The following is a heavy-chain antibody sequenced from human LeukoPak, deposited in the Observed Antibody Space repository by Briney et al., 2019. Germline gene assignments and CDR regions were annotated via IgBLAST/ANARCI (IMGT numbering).Heavy chain of an antibody. CDR1: GFTFSSYA. D-gene: IGHD3-9*01. V-gene: IGHV3-23*01. CDR3: AKKTGYYYYYGMDV. CDR2: ISGSGGST. Sequence: GGSLRLSCAASGFTFSSYAMSWVRQAPGKGLEWVSAISGSGGSTYYADSVKGRFTISRDNSKNTLYLQMNSLRAEDTAVYYCAKKTGYYYYYGMDVWGQGTTVSVSS. J-gene: IGHJ6*02.